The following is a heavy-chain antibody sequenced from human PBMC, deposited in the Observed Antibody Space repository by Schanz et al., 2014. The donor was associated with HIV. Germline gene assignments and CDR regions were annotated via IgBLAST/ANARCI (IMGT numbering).Heavy chain of an antibody. Sequence: QVQLVQSGAEVKKPGASVKVSCKASGYTFINYDIHWVRQASGLGLEWMGWMNPSTGNSGYAQMFQVRVTVTINTSKRTIYMELRGLTSEDAAVYYCARAGLWYNSGDYYGSAFDVWGPGTAVTVAS. CDR1: GYTFINYD. CDR3: ARAGLWYNSGDYYGSAFDV. J-gene: IGHJ3*01. CDR2: MNPSTGNS. D-gene: IGHD3-3*01. V-gene: IGHV1-8*01.